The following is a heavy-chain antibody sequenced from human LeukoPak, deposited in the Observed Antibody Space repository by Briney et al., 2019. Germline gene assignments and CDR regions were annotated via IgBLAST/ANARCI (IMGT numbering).Heavy chain of an antibody. D-gene: IGHD3-3*01. CDR3: TGPFTRFGVFQGFGV. J-gene: IGHJ3*01. CDR1: GFTFNGSA. Sequence: PGGSLRLSCAASGFTFNGSAMHWVRQASGKGLEWIGRIRSKTNSYATEYDASMKGRFTISRDDSKNTAYLQMNSLKTEDTAVYYCTGPFTRFGVFQGFGVWGQGTMVTVSS. V-gene: IGHV3-73*01. CDR2: IRSKTNSYAT.